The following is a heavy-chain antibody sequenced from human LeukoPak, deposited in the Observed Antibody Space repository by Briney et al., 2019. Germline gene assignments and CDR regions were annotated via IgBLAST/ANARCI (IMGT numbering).Heavy chain of an antibody. V-gene: IGHV3-21*01. J-gene: IGHJ6*04. CDR1: GFTFSSYS. CDR3: ARDIAVAGTDYYGMDV. Sequence: GGSLRLSCAASGFTFSSYSMNWVRQAPGKGLEWVSSISSSSSYTNYADSVKGRFTISRDNAKNSLYLQMNSLRAEDTAVYYCARDIAVAGTDYYGMDVWGKGTTVTVSS. D-gene: IGHD6-19*01. CDR2: ISSSSSYT.